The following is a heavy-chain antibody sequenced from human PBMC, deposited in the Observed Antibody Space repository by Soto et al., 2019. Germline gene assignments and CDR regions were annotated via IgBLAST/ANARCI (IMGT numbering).Heavy chain of an antibody. D-gene: IGHD6-13*01. CDR3: AKDKGIAAAGFYDY. CDR2: ISGSGGST. V-gene: IGHV3-23*01. J-gene: IGHJ4*02. CDR1: GFTFSSYA. Sequence: GGSLGLSCAASGFTFSSYAMSWVRQAPGKGLEWVSAISGSGGSTYYADSVKGRFTISRDNSKNTLYLQMNSLRAEDTAVYFCAKDKGIAAAGFYDYWGQGTLVTVSS.